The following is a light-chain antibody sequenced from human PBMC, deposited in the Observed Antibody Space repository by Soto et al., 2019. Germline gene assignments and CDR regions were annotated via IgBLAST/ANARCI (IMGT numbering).Light chain of an antibody. V-gene: IGLV2-11*01. Sequence: QSVLTQPRSVSGSPGQSVTISCSGTSSDVGGYNFVSWYQQHPGTVPKLMIYDVSRRPSGVPDRFSGSKSGNTASLTISGLQAEDEADYYCCSYAGGYTFVFGTGTKVTVL. CDR2: DVS. CDR1: SSDVGGYNF. J-gene: IGLJ1*01. CDR3: CSYAGGYTFV.